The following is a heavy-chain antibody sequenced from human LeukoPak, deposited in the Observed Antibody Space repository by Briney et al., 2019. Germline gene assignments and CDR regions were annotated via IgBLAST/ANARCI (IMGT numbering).Heavy chain of an antibody. CDR1: GFTVSSIY. J-gene: IGHJ5*02. CDR3: AGDTHSSSWYDH. Sequence: AGGSLRLSCAASGFTVSSIYMSWVRQAPGKGLEWVSFIYSDGNTYYADSVKGRFTLSRDSSRNTLYLQMNSLRVDDTAVYYCAGDTHSSSWYDHWGQGTLVTVSS. V-gene: IGHV3-53*01. CDR2: IYSDGNT. D-gene: IGHD6-19*01.